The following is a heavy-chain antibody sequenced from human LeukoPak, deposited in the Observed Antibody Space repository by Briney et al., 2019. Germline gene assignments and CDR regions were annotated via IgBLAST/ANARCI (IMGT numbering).Heavy chain of an antibody. Sequence: ASVKVSCKASGGTFSSYAISWVRQAPGQGLEWMGGIIPIFSTANYAQKFQGRVTITADESTSTAYMELSSLRSEDTAVYYCARAPLLAAAGTRGFDYWGQGTLVTVSS. D-gene: IGHD6-13*01. J-gene: IGHJ4*02. CDR1: GGTFSSYA. CDR2: IIPIFSTA. CDR3: ARAPLLAAAGTRGFDY. V-gene: IGHV1-69*01.